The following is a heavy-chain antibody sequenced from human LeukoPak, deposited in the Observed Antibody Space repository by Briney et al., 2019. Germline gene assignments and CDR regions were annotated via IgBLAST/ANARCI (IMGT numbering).Heavy chain of an antibody. J-gene: IGHJ5*02. D-gene: IGHD3-16*01. CDR3: ARDLGLPNNWFDP. V-gene: IGHV3-7*01. CDR1: GFTFSSYW. CDR2: IKQDGSEK. Sequence: GSLRLSCAASGFTFSSYWMSWVRQAPGKGLEWVANIKQDGSEKYYVDSVKGRFTISRDNAKNSLYLQMNSLRAEDTAVYYCARDLGLPNNWFDPWGQGTLVTVSS.